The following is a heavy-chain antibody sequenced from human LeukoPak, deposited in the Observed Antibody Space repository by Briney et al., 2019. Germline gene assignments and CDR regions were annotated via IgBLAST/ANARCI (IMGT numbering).Heavy chain of an antibody. Sequence: PGGSLTLSCAASGFTFSSYWMHWVRQAPGKGLVWVSCINSDGSSISYAESVQGQSTISEDNVKNTLYLDMNSLGDEDTGVYYCVRIRGGYYPDYWGQGTLVTVSS. D-gene: IGHD3-22*01. J-gene: IGHJ4*02. CDR3: VRIRGGYYPDY. CDR1: GFTFSSYW. V-gene: IGHV3-74*01. CDR2: INSDGSSI.